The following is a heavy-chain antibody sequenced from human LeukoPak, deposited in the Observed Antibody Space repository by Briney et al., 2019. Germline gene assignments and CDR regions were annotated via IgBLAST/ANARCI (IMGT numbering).Heavy chain of an antibody. V-gene: IGHV4-34*01. J-gene: IGHJ4*02. CDR2: INHSGST. CDR3: AREPINYDFWSGYFYFDY. D-gene: IGHD3-3*01. Sequence: SETLSLTCAVYGGSFSGYYWSWIRQPPGKGLEWIGEINHSGSTNYNPSLKSRVTISVDTSKNQFSLKLSSVTAADTAVYYCAREPINYDFWSGYFYFDYWGQGALVTVSS. CDR1: GGSFSGYY.